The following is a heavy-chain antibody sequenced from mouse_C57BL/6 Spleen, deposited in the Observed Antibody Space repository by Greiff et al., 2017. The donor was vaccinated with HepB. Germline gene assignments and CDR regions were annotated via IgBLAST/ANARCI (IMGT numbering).Heavy chain of an antibody. J-gene: IGHJ4*01. Sequence: VQLQQPGAELVKPGASVKLSCKASGYTFTSYWMQWVKQRPGQGLEWIGEIDPSDSYTNYNQKFKGKATLTVDTSSSTAYMQLSSLTSEDSAVYYCARTLGSYAMDYWGQGTSVTVSS. CDR2: IDPSDSYT. CDR3: ARTLGSYAMDY. V-gene: IGHV1-50*01. CDR1: GYTFTSYW. D-gene: IGHD4-1*01.